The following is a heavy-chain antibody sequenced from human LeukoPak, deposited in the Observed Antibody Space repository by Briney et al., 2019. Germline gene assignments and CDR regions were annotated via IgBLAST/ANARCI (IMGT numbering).Heavy chain of an antibody. V-gene: IGHV5-51*01. Sequence: GESLKISCKGSGYSFTSYWIGWVRPMPGKGLEWMGIIYPGDSDTRYSPSFQGQVTISADKSMSTLYLQWSSLKASDTAMYYCASRYYYGSGSGNDSFDIWGQGTMVTVSS. D-gene: IGHD3-10*01. CDR2: IYPGDSDT. J-gene: IGHJ3*02. CDR1: GYSFTSYW. CDR3: ASRYYYGSGSGNDSFDI.